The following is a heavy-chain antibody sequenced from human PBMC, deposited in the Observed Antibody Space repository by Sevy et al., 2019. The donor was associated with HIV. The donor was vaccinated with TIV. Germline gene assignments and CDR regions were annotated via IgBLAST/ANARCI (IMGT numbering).Heavy chain of an antibody. CDR2: ITTYNGKT. J-gene: IGHJ6*02. V-gene: IGHV1-18*01. CDR1: GYTFTNYG. Sequence: ASVKVSCKASGYTFTNYGITWVQQAPGQGLEWMGWITTYNGKTNYVEKLQGRVTMTTDTSTSTAYMELRSLRSDDTAVYYCARVHGLVPAAIYPNYGMDVWGQGTTVTVSS. CDR3: ARVHGLVPAAIYPNYGMDV. D-gene: IGHD2-2*01.